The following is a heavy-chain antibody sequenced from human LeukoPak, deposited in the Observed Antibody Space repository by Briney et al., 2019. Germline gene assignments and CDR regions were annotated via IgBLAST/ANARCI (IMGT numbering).Heavy chain of an antibody. CDR2: IFYSGST. D-gene: IGHD1-26*01. Sequence: ASETLSLTCTVSGGSISGYYWSWIRQPPGKGLEWIGYIFYSGSTNYSPSLKSRVTISVDTSRNQFSLKLSSVTAADTAVYYCAREKYSGSYNYWGQGTLVTVSS. J-gene: IGHJ4*02. V-gene: IGHV4-59*12. CDR3: AREKYSGSYNY. CDR1: GGSISGYY.